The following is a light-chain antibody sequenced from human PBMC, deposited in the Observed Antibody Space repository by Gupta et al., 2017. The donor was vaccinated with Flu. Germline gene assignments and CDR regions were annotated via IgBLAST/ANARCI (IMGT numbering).Light chain of an antibody. V-gene: IGKV1-8*01. CDR1: QGISSY. J-gene: IGKJ5*01. Sequence: AIRMTQSPSSFSASTGDRVTITCRASQGISSYLAWYQQKPGKAPKLLIYAASTVQSGVPSRFSGSGFGTDFTLTISGRQAEDFANYYCQHKDSSPLTFGQGTLLEIK. CDR2: AAS. CDR3: QHKDSSPLT.